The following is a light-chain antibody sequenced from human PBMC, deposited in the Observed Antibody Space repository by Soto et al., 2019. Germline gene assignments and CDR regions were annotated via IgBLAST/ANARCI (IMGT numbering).Light chain of an antibody. CDR1: QSVSSY. CDR3: QQRSNWLYT. V-gene: IGKV3-11*01. CDR2: DAS. J-gene: IGKJ2*01. Sequence: EIVLTQSPATLFLSAGERATLSCRASQSVSSYLAWYQQKPGQAPRLLIYDASNRATGIPARFSGSGSGTDFTLTISSLEPEDFAVYYCQQRSNWLYTFGQGTKLEIK.